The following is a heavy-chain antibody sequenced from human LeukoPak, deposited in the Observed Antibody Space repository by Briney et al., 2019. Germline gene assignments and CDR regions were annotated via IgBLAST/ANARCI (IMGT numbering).Heavy chain of an antibody. V-gene: IGHV4-39*01. J-gene: IGHJ4*02. CDR2: IYYSGST. CDR1: GGSISSSSYY. D-gene: IGHD6-19*01. Sequence: PSETLSLTCTVSGGSISSSSYYWGWIRQPPGKGLEGIGSIYYSGSTYYNPSLKSRVTISVDTSKNQFSLKLSSVTAADTAVYYCARLTAGTAYFDYWGQGTLVTVSS. CDR3: ARLTAGTAYFDY.